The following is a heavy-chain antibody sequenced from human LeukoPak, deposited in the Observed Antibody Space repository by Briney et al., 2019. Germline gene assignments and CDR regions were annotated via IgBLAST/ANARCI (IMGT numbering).Heavy chain of an antibody. V-gene: IGHV3-30*04. D-gene: IGHD4-17*01. Sequence: GRSLRLSCAASGFTFSSYAMHWVRQAPGKGLEWVAVISYDGSNKYYADSVKGRFTISRDNSKNTLYLQMNSLRAEDTAVYYCARVFASRRLRPLDFDYWGQGTLVTVSS. CDR3: ARVFASRRLRPLDFDY. CDR1: GFTFSSYA. J-gene: IGHJ4*02. CDR2: ISYDGSNK.